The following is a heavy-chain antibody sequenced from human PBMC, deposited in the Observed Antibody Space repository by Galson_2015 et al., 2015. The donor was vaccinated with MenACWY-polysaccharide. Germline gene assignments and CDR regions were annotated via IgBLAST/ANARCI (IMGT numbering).Heavy chain of an antibody. J-gene: IGHJ4*02. CDR2: VHHSGHT. D-gene: IGHD5-18*01. CDR3: ARARLPPRSPYYFDY. CDR1: GASLSDDY. V-gene: IGHV4-34*01. Sequence: ETLSLTCAVYGASLSDDYWSWIRPPPGKGLEWIGEVHHSGHTNYNPSLSSRVTISIVTASNQFFLKLTSVTAEDTAVYYCARARLPPRSPYYFDYWGRGSLVTVSS.